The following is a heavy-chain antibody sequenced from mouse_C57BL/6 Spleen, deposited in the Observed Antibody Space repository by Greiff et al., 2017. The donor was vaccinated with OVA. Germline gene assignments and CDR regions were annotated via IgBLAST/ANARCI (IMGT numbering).Heavy chain of an antibody. V-gene: IGHV1-22*01. CDR3: ARGYYGPWFAY. Sequence: EVKLVESGPELVKPGASVKMSCKASGYTFTDYNMHWVKQSHGKSLEWIGYINPNNGGTSYNQKFKGKATLTVNKSSSTAYMELRSLTSEDSAVYYCARGYYGPWFAYWGQGTLVTVSA. D-gene: IGHD1-1*01. J-gene: IGHJ3*01. CDR2: INPNNGGT. CDR1: GYTFTDYN.